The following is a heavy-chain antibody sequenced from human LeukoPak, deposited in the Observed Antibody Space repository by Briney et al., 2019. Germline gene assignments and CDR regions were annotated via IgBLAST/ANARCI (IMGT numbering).Heavy chain of an antibody. CDR2: IYTSGST. V-gene: IGHV4-61*02. D-gene: IGHD4-17*01. CDR3: ARDILPYGDPGIRFDP. J-gene: IGHJ5*02. CDR1: GGSISSGSYY. Sequence: PSETLSLTCTVSGGSISSGSYYWSWIRQPAGEGLEWIGRIYTSGSTNYNPSLKSLVTISVDTFKNQLSLKLSSVTAADTAVYYCARDILPYGDPGIRFDPWGQGTLVTVSS.